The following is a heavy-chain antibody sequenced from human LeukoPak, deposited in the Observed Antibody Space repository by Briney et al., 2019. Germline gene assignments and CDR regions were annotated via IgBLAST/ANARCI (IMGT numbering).Heavy chain of an antibody. V-gene: IGHV3-43*02. D-gene: IGHD5-24*01. CDR1: GFTFDDYA. J-gene: IGHJ4*02. CDR3: AKDLRWLHLCY. Sequence: GGSLRLSCAASGFTFDDYAVHWVRQAPGKGLEWVSLISGDGGSTYYADSVKGRFTISRANSKNSLYLQMNSLRTEDTALYYWAKDLRWLHLCYWGREPLVTVSS. CDR2: ISGDGGST.